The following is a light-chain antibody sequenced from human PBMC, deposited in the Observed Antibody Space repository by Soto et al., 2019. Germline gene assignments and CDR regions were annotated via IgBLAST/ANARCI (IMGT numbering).Light chain of an antibody. CDR1: SGHSIYA. CDR2: LNSDGSH. V-gene: IGLV4-69*01. Sequence: QSVLTQSPSASASLGASVKLTCTLSSGHSIYAIAWHQQQPEKGPRYLMKLNSDGSHSKGDGIHDRFSGSSSGAERYLTISSLQSEDEADYYCQTWGTGIIVFGGGTQLTVL. J-gene: IGLJ2*01. CDR3: QTWGTGIIV.